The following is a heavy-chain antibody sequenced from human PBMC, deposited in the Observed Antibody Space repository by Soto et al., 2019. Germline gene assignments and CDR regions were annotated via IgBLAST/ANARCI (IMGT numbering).Heavy chain of an antibody. V-gene: IGHV1-2*04. CDR2: INPNSGGT. J-gene: IGHJ5*02. Sequence: GASVKVSCKASGYTFASYAISWMRQAPGQGLEWMGWINPNSGGTNYAQKFQGWVTMTRDTSISTAYMELSRLRSDDTAVYYCARESITGLNWFDPWGQGTLVTVSS. D-gene: IGHD3-10*01. CDR3: ARESITGLNWFDP. CDR1: GYTFASYA.